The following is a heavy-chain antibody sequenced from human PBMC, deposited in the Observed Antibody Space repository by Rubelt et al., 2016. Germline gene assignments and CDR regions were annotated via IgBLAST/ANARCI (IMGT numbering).Heavy chain of an antibody. CDR3: ARVRRYYEDAVDI. CDR1: GYTFRSYA. D-gene: IGHD3-22*01. J-gene: IGHJ3*02. V-gene: IGHV7-4-1*01. Sequence: QVQLVQSVSELRKPGASVKVSCKGSGYTFRSYAMNWVRQAPGQGLEWMGWISTDIGNPTYAQGFTGRFVFSLGTSVSRADLQFGSLKAEDTAVYYGARVRRYYEDAVDIWGQGTMVTVS. CDR2: ISTDIGNP.